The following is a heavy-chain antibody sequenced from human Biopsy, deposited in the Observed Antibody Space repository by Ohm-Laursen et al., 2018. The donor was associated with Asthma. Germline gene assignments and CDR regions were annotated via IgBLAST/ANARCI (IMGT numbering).Heavy chain of an antibody. CDR1: GFTFSSYS. CDR2: ISSSSSTI. J-gene: IGHJ4*02. D-gene: IGHD5-18*01. Sequence: SLRLSCTASGFTFSSYSMNWVRHAPGKGLEWVSYISSSSSTIYYADSVKGRFTIPRDNAKNSLYLQMNSLRDEDTAVYYCARFKRGYSYGYAGVFDYWGQGTLVTVSS. V-gene: IGHV3-48*02. CDR3: ARFKRGYSYGYAGVFDY.